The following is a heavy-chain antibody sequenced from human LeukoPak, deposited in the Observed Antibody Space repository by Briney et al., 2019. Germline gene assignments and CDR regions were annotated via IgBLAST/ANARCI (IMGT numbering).Heavy chain of an antibody. CDR3: AREEGSSWSTDY. V-gene: IGHV3-21*01. D-gene: IGHD6-13*01. CDR1: GFNFRYYS. J-gene: IGHJ4*02. CDR2: ISSSSSYI. Sequence: GGSLRLSCAASGFNFRYYSINWVRQAPGKGLEWVSSISSSSSYIYYADSVKGRFTISRDNAKNSLYLQMNSLRAEDTAVYYCAREEGSSWSTDYWGQGTLVTVSS.